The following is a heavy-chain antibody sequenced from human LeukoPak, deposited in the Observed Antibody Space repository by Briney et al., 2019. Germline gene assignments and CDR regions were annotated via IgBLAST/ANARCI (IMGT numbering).Heavy chain of an antibody. V-gene: IGHV3-23*01. CDR3: AKGGKWDVTPFDY. CDR1: GFTFSSYA. Sequence: GGSLRLSCAASGFTFSSYAMSWVRQAPGKGLEWVSTISGSGGSTSYADSVKGRFTISRDNSKNTLYLQMNSLRAEDTAVYYCAKGGKWDVTPFDYWGQGTLVTVSS. J-gene: IGHJ4*02. D-gene: IGHD1-26*01. CDR2: ISGSGGST.